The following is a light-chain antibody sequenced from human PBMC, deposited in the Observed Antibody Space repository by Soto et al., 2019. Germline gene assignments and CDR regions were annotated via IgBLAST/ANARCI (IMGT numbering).Light chain of an antibody. CDR3: QQYQNLWT. J-gene: IGKJ1*01. V-gene: IGKV3-15*01. Sequence: EIVLTQSPGTLSLSPGERATLSCRASQSVSNNYLAWYQQKPGQAPRLLIYGASARATGIPARFSGSGSGTEFTLTIGSLQSEDSAVYYCQQYQNLWTFGQGTKV. CDR2: GAS. CDR1: QSVSNN.